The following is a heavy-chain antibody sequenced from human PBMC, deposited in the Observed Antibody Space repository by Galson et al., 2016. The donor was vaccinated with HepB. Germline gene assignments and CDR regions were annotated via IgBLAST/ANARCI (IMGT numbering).Heavy chain of an antibody. D-gene: IGHD1-7*01. V-gene: IGHV6-1*01. Sequence: CAISGDSVSRSTVAWNWIRQSPSRGLEWLGRTSYRSKWYNDYAVFMKSRIIINADTSKNQFSLRLNSVTPEDTAVYYCARTGTTRRYFYMDVWGKGTTVTVSS. CDR2: TSYRSKWYN. CDR3: ARTGTTRRYFYMDV. CDR1: GDSVSRSTVA. J-gene: IGHJ6*03.